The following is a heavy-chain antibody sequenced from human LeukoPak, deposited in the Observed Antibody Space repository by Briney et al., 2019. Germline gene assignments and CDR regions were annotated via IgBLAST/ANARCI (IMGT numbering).Heavy chain of an antibody. CDR1: GVSFSSYA. J-gene: IGHJ4*02. CDR2: ISGSGGST. Sequence: GGSLRLSCAASGVSFSSYAMSWVRQAPGKGLEWVSAISGSGGSTYYADSVKGRFTISRDNSKNTLYLQMNSLRAEDTAVYYCAKDKVRLITFGGVIVDYWGQGTLVTVSS. CDR3: AKDKVRLITFGGVIVDY. V-gene: IGHV3-23*01. D-gene: IGHD3-16*02.